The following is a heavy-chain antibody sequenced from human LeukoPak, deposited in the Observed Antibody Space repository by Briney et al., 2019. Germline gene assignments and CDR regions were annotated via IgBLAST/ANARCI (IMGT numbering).Heavy chain of an antibody. CDR1: GFTFADYG. D-gene: IGHD3-10*01. J-gene: IGHJ4*02. Sequence: GGSLRLSCAASGFTFADYGMSWVRQAPGKGLEWVSGINWNGGSTGYADSVKGRFTISRDNAKNSLYLQMNSLRAEDTALYYCARDSRYYYGSGSYSYWGQGTLVTVSS. V-gene: IGHV3-20*04. CDR2: INWNGGST. CDR3: ARDSRYYYGSGSYSY.